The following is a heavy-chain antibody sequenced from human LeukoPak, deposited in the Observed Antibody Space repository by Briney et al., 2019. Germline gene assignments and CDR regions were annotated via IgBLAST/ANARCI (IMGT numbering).Heavy chain of an antibody. D-gene: IGHD2-2*01. CDR3: AKGDIVVVPAATKIYYYYYGMDV. CDR2: ISGDGGST. Sequence: GGSQRLSCAASGFTFDDYAMHWVRQAPGKGLEWVSLISGDGGSTYYADSVKGRFTISRDNSKNSLYLQMNSLRTEDTALYYCAKGDIVVVPAATKIYYYYYGMDVWGQGTTVTVSS. J-gene: IGHJ6*02. CDR1: GFTFDDYA. V-gene: IGHV3-43*02.